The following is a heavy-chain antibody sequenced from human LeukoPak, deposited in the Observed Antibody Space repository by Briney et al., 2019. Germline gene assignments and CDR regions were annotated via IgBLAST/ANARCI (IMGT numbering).Heavy chain of an antibody. CDR3: AREGDTAMAFDY. Sequence: GGPLRLSCAASGFTVSSNYMSWVRQAPGKGLEWVSVIYSGGSTYYADSVKGRFTISRDNSKNTLYLQMNSLRAEDTAVYYCAREGDTAMAFDYWGQGTLVTVSS. CDR1: GFTVSSNY. CDR2: IYSGGST. J-gene: IGHJ4*02. V-gene: IGHV3-53*01. D-gene: IGHD5-18*01.